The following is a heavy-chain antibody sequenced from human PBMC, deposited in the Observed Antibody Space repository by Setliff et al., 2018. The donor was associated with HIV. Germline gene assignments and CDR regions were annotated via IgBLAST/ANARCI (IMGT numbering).Heavy chain of an antibody. Sequence: PSETLSLTCTVSGGSVSSGDYYWSWIRQHPGKGLEWIGYIYYTGTTNYNPSLKSRVTISIDTTKNQFSLKLNSVTAADTAVYYCAREWLQHTGDDAFDIWGQGTMVTVSS. D-gene: IGHD5-12*01. CDR1: GGSVSSGDYY. V-gene: IGHV4-61*08. CDR2: IYYTGTT. CDR3: AREWLQHTGDDAFDI. J-gene: IGHJ3*02.